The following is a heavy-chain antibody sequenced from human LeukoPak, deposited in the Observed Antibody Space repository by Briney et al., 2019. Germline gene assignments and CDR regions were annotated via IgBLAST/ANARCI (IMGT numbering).Heavy chain of an antibody. V-gene: IGHV3-7*03. CDR2: IKQDGSEK. D-gene: IGHD4-17*01. CDR1: GFTFSSYW. J-gene: IGHJ4*02. CDR3: ARGSPHDYGDYLNY. Sequence: GGSLRLSCAASGFTFSSYWMSWVRQAPGKGLEWVANIKQDGSEKYYVDSVKGRFTISRDNAKNSLYLQMNSLRAEDTAVYYCARGSPHDYGDYLNYWGQGTLVTVSS.